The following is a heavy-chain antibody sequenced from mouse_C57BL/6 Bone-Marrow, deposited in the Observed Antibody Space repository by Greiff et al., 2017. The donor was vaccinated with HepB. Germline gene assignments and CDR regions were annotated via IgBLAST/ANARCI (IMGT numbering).Heavy chain of an antibody. CDR2: INYDGSST. D-gene: IGHD2-3*01. Sequence: EVQLVESEGGLVQPGSSMKLSCTASGFTFSDYYMAWVRQVPEKGLEWVANINYDGSSTYYLDSLKSRFIISRDNAKNIVYLQMSSLKSEDTATYYCAREDGQVFAYWGQGTLVTVSA. V-gene: IGHV5-16*01. CDR3: AREDGQVFAY. CDR1: GFTFSDYY. J-gene: IGHJ3*01.